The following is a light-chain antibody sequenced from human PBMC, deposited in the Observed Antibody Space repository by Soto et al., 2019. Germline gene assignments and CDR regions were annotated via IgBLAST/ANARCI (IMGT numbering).Light chain of an antibody. J-gene: IGKJ1*01. V-gene: IGKV3-20*01. CDR2: GAS. CDR1: ESVSSNY. CDR3: HQRQSWPRT. Sequence: EIVLTQSPGTLSLSPGERATLSCRATESVSSNYLAWYQQKPGQAPRVLIYGASIRATGIPDRFSGSGSETDFTLTISRLEPEDFALYYCHQRQSWPRTFGQGTKV.